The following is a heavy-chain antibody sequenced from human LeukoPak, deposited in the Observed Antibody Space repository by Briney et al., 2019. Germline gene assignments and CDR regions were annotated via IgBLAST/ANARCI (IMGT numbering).Heavy chain of an antibody. CDR1: GFTFSTYV. J-gene: IGHJ3*02. Sequence: PGGSLRLFCAASGFTFSTYVMQWVRQAPGKGLEYVSAITGDGGYTYYANSVKGRFTISRDNSKKTLYLQMGSLRADDIAVYYCARVSTNDRRNAFDIWGQGTMVTVSS. V-gene: IGHV3-64*01. D-gene: IGHD2-8*01. CDR2: ITGDGGYT. CDR3: ARVSTNDRRNAFDI.